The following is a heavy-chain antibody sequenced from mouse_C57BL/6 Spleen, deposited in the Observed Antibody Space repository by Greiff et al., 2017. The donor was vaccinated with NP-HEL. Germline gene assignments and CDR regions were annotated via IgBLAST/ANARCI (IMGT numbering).Heavy chain of an antibody. Sequence: EVMLVESGPELVKPGASVKISCKASGYSFTGYYMNWVKQSPEKSLEWIGEINPSTGGTTYNQKFKAKATLTVDKSSSTAYMQLKSLTSEDSAVYYCARDYGKGYFDYWGQGTTLTVSS. J-gene: IGHJ2*01. D-gene: IGHD2-1*01. CDR3: ARDYGKGYFDY. V-gene: IGHV1-42*01. CDR1: GYSFTGYY. CDR2: INPSTGGT.